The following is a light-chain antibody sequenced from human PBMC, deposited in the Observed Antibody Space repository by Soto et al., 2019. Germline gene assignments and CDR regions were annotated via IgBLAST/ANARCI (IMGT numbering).Light chain of an antibody. CDR2: WAS. V-gene: IGKV4-1*01. CDR3: QQYYSPPLT. CDR1: QNVLHSSNNKHS. Sequence: DIVMTQSPDSLAVSLGERATINCRSSQNVLHSSNNKHSLAWYQQKPGQPPKLLIYWASTRESGVPDRFSGSGSGKDFTLTSNSLQAEDVAVYYCQQYYSPPLTFGQGTKVEIK. J-gene: IGKJ1*01.